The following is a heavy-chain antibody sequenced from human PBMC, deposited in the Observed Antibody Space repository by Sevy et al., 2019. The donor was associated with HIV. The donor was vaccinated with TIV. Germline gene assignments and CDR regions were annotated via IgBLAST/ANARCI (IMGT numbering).Heavy chain of an antibody. CDR2: ISGSGEGK. V-gene: IGHV3-23*01. CDR1: GFTFSSFA. D-gene: IGHD3-10*01. CDR3: AKEFYRGSYLED. Sequence: GGSLRLSCAASGFTFSSFAISWVRQAPGKGLEWVSDISGSGEGKKYADSVKGRFTASRDKAQNTVFLQMNNLRGEDTGLYYCAKEFYRGSYLEDWGQGTLVTVSS. J-gene: IGHJ4*02.